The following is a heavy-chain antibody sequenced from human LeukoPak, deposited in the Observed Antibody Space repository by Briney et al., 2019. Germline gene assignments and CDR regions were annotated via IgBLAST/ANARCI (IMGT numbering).Heavy chain of an antibody. Sequence: SETLSLTCTVSGGSINSNSYYWGWIRQPPGKGLEWIGSIYYSRSTYYNPSLKSRVTISVDTSKNQFSLKLSSVTAADTAVYYCAREGLNMVRGVIPKEAWGWFDPWGQGTLVTVSS. V-gene: IGHV4-39*07. CDR1: GGSINSNSYY. J-gene: IGHJ5*02. CDR2: IYYSRST. D-gene: IGHD3-10*01. CDR3: AREGLNMVRGVIPKEAWGWFDP.